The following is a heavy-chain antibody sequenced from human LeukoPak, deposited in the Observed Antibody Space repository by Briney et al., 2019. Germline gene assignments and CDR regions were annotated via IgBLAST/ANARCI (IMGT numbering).Heavy chain of an antibody. J-gene: IGHJ4*02. D-gene: IGHD6-13*01. CDR1: GYTFTGYY. V-gene: IGHV1-2*02. Sequence: ASVKVSCKASGYTFTGYYMHWVRQAPGQGLEWMGWINPNSGGTNHAQKFQGRVTMTRDTSISTAYMELSRLRSDDTAVYYCARGGGDIAAAGTRGLYYFDYWGQGTLVTVSS. CDR3: ARGGGDIAAAGTRGLYYFDY. CDR2: INPNSGGT.